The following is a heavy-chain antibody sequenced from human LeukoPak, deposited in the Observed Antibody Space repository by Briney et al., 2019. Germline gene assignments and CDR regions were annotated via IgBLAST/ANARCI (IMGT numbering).Heavy chain of an antibody. CDR2: INHSGST. Sequence: SETLSLTCAVYGGSFSGYYWSWIRQPPGKGLEWIGEINHSGSTNYNPSLKSRVTISVDTSKNQFSLKLSPVTAADTAVYYCARVSDSSGYYPFDYWGQGTLVTVSS. J-gene: IGHJ4*02. V-gene: IGHV4-34*01. CDR1: GGSFSGYY. CDR3: ARVSDSSGYYPFDY. D-gene: IGHD3-22*01.